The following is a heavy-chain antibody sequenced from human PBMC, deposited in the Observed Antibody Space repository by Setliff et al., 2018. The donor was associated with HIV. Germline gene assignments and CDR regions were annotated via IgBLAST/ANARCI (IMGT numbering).Heavy chain of an antibody. CDR2: LCYSGTT. J-gene: IGHJ4*02. CDR1: GGSISSSSYY. D-gene: IGHD3-16*01. CDR3: ARRTLITGYDY. Sequence: SETLSLTCTVSGGSISSSSYYWGWIRQPPGKGLEWIGSLCYSGTTYYNPSLKSRLTISVDTSKNQFSLKLSSVTAADTAVYYCARRTLITGYDYWGQGTLVTVSS. V-gene: IGHV4-39*01.